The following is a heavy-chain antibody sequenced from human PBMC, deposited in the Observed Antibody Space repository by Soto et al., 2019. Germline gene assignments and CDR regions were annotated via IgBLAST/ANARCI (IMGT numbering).Heavy chain of an antibody. V-gene: IGHV1-3*01. CDR1: GYTFTSYA. Sequence: QVQLVQSGAEVKKPGASVKVSCKASGYTFTSYAMHWVRQAPGQRLEWMGWINAGNGNTKYSQKFQGRVTITRDTAASTAYMELSSLRSEDTAVYYCARGDYDFWSGYPDYWGQGTLVTVSS. D-gene: IGHD3-3*01. CDR3: ARGDYDFWSGYPDY. CDR2: INAGNGNT. J-gene: IGHJ4*02.